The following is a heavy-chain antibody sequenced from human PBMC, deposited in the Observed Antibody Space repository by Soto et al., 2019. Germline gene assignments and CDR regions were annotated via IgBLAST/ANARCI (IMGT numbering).Heavy chain of an antibody. V-gene: IGHV4-31*03. CDR2: IYYSGST. Sequence: TSETLSLTCTVSGGSISSGGYYCSWIRQHPGKGLEWIGYIYYSGSTYYNPSLKSRVTISVDTSKNQFSLKLSSVTAADTAVYYCARDGYGDYTGWFDPWGQGTLVTVSS. CDR1: GGSISSGGYY. CDR3: ARDGYGDYTGWFDP. J-gene: IGHJ5*02. D-gene: IGHD4-17*01.